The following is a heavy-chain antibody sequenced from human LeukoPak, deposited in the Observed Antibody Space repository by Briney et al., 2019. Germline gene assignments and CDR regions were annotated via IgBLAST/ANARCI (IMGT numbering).Heavy chain of an antibody. CDR2: ISGSGGST. CDR1: EFTFSSYA. V-gene: IGHV3-23*01. Sequence: GGSLRLSCAASEFTFSSYAMSWVRQAPGKGLDWVSVISGSGGSTYYADSVKGRFTISRDNSKNTLYLQMNSLRDEDTAVYYCARDHIYAFDFWGQGSLVTVSS. D-gene: IGHD5/OR15-5a*01. CDR3: ARDHIYAFDF. J-gene: IGHJ4*02.